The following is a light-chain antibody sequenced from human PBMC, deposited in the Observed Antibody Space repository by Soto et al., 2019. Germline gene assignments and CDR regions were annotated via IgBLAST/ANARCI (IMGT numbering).Light chain of an antibody. CDR2: GAS. CDR1: QSVSSSY. Sequence: EIVLSQSPGTLSLSPGERATLSCRASQSVSSSYLAWYQQKSGQAPRLLIYGASSRATGIPDRFSGSGSGTDFTFTISRLEPEDFAVYYCQQYDNSPWTFGQGTKVEIK. CDR3: QQYDNSPWT. V-gene: IGKV3-20*01. J-gene: IGKJ1*01.